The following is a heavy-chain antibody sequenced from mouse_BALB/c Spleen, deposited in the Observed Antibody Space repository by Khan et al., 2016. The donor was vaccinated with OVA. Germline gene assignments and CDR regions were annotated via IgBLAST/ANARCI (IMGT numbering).Heavy chain of an antibody. CDR2: IWGDGST. D-gene: IGHD1-2*01. Sequence: QVQLKESGPGLVAPSQSLSITCTVSGFSLTGYGVNWVRQPPGKGLEWLGMIWGDGSTDYNSALKSRLSISKDNSKSQVFLKMNSLQTDDTARYSCARALTTATLYAMDYWGQGTSVTVSS. CDR3: ARALTTATLYAMDY. V-gene: IGHV2-6-7*01. CDR1: GFSLTGYG. J-gene: IGHJ4*01.